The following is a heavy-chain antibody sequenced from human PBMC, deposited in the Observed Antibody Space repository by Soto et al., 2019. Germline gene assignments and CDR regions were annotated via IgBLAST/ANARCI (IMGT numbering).Heavy chain of an antibody. CDR3: ARPYGDYDRDYYYGMDV. V-gene: IGHV4-39*01. J-gene: IGHJ6*02. CDR2: IYYSGST. CDR1: GGSISSSSYY. Sequence: SETLSLTCTFSGGSISSSSYYWGWIRQPPGKGLEWIGSIYYSGSTYYNPSLKSRVTISVDTSKNQFSLKLSSVTAADTAVYYCARPYGDYDRDYYYGMDVWGQGTTVTVSS. D-gene: IGHD4-17*01.